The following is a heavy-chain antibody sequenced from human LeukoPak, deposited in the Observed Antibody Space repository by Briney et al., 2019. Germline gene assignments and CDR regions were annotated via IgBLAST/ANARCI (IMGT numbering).Heavy chain of an antibody. CDR1: GFTFSSYS. CDR3: ARDLGYHYMDV. D-gene: IGHD1-26*01. V-gene: IGHV3-21*01. CDR2: ISSSSSYI. Sequence: GGSLRLSCAASGFTFSSYSMNWVRQAPGKGLEWVSSISSSSSYIDYADSVEGRFTISRDNAKNSLYLQMNSLRAEDTAVYYCARDLGYHYMDVWGKGTTVTISS. J-gene: IGHJ6*03.